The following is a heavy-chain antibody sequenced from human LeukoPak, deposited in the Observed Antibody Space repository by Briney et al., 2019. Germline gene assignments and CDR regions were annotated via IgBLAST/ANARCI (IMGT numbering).Heavy chain of an antibody. CDR3: ARSIGYGTSFDY. CDR2: IYYSGST. J-gene: IGHJ4*02. V-gene: IGHV4-59*08. D-gene: IGHD2-8*01. Sequence: SETLSLTCNVSGGSISSYYWSWIRQPPGKGLEWIGYIYYSGSTNYNPSLKSRVTISVDTSKNQFSLKLSSVTAADTAVYYCARSIGYGTSFDYWGQGTLVTVSS. CDR1: GGSISSYY.